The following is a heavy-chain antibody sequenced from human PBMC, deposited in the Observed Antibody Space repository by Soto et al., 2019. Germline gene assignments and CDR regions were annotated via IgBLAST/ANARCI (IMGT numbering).Heavy chain of an antibody. J-gene: IGHJ3*02. CDR2: TYYRSKWYN. V-gene: IGHV6-1*01. D-gene: IGHD3-3*01. CDR1: GDSVSINSAA. Sequence: SQTLSLTCAISGDSVSINSAAWNWIRQSPSRGLEWLGRTYYRSKWYNDYAVSVKSRITINPDTSKNQFSLQLNSVTPEDTAVYYCARVSGWRLDLWSGYYDAFDIWGQGTMVTVSS. CDR3: ARVSGWRLDLWSGYYDAFDI.